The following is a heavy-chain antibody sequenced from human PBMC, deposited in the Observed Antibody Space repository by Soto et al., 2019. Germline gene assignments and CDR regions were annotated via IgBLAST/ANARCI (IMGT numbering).Heavy chain of an antibody. D-gene: IGHD3-10*01. CDR2: IIPIFGTA. CDR3: ARGTYYYGSGSPLPFDY. J-gene: IGHJ4*02. Sequence: SVKVSCKASGGTFSSYAISWVRQAPGQGLEWMGGIIPIFGTANYAQKFQGRVTITADESTSTAYMELSSLRSEDTAVYYCARGTYYYGSGSPLPFDYWGQGTLVTVS. V-gene: IGHV1-69*13. CDR1: GGTFSSYA.